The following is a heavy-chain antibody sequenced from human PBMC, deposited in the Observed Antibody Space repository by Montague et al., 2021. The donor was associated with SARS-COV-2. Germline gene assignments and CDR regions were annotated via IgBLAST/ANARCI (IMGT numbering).Heavy chain of an antibody. Sequence: SETLSLTCSVSGGSISSSNYYWGWIRQPPGKGLEWIGSIYYGGSTYYNPSLKSRFTIPVDSSKNHFSLNLTSVTAADTAVYYCARHKDVSGWYEDAFDVWGPGATGLVSS. V-gene: IGHV4-39*02. CDR3: ARHKDVSGWYEDAFDV. D-gene: IGHD6-19*01. CDR1: GGSISSSNYY. CDR2: IYYGGST. J-gene: IGHJ3*01.